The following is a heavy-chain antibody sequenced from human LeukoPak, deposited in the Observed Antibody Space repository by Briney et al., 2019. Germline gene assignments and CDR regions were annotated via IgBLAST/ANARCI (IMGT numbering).Heavy chain of an antibody. CDR1: GFTFSSYE. J-gene: IGHJ4*02. V-gene: IGHV3-48*03. CDR2: ISSSGSTI. CDR3: AKSRIAAPYYFDY. Sequence: PGGSLRLSCAASGFTFSSYEMNWVRQAPGKGLEWVSYISSSGSTIYYADSVKGRFTISRDNSKNTLYLQMNSLRAEDTAVYYCAKSRIAAPYYFDYWGQGTLVTVSS. D-gene: IGHD6-6*01.